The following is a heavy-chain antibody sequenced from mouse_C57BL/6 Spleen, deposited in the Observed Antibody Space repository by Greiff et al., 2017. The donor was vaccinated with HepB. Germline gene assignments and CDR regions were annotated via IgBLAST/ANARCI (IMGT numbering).Heavy chain of an antibody. J-gene: IGHJ3*01. CDR1: GYTFTSYW. CDR2: IDPSDSYT. Sequence: QVQLQQPGAELVKPGASVKLSCKASGYTFTSYWMQWVKQRPGQGLEWIGEIDPSDSYTNYNQKFKGKATLTVDTSSSTAYMQLSSLTSEDSAVYYCAREGSPGRGDSSGYGFAYWGQGTLVTVSA. V-gene: IGHV1-50*01. D-gene: IGHD3-2*02. CDR3: AREGSPGRGDSSGYGFAY.